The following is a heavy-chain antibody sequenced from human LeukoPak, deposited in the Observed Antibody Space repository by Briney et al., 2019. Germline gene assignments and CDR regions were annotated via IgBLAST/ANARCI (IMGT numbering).Heavy chain of an antibody. CDR1: GGSISSSSYY. V-gene: IGHV4-39*07. CDR2: IYYSGST. D-gene: IGHD3-10*01. J-gene: IGHJ3*02. CDR3: ARDWGYYYGSGSYSQYDAFDI. Sequence: PSKTLSLTCTVSGGSISSSSYYWGWIRQPPGKGLEWIGSIYYSGSTYYNPSLKSRVTISVDTSKNQFSLRLSSVTAADTAVYYCARDWGYYYGSGSYSQYDAFDIWGQGTMVTVSS.